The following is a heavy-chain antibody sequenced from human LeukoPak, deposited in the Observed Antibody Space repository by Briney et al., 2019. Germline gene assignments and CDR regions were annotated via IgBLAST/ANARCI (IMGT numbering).Heavy chain of an antibody. CDR3: ARSYLYYYDSSGYRSLGY. CDR1: GFTVSSNY. CDR2: IYSGGST. V-gene: IGHV3-53*05. Sequence: GGSLRLSCAASGFTVSSNYMSWVRQAPGKGLEWVSVIYSGGSTYYADSVKGRFTISRDNSKNTLYLQMNSLRAEDTAVYYCARSYLYYYDSSGYRSLGYWGQGTLVTVSS. D-gene: IGHD3-22*01. J-gene: IGHJ4*02.